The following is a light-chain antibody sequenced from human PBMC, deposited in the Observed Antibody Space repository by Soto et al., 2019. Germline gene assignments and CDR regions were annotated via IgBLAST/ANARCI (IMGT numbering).Light chain of an antibody. CDR1: QGIASY. V-gene: IGKV1-39*01. CDR3: QQSYRTPPT. Sequence: IQLTQSPSSLSASLGYSVAIPCLASQGIASYVAWYQQKPGKAPKLLIYKASTLKSGVPSRFSGSGSGTDFTLTISSLQPEAFATYYCQQSYRTPPTFGQGTKLEIK. J-gene: IGKJ1*01. CDR2: KAS.